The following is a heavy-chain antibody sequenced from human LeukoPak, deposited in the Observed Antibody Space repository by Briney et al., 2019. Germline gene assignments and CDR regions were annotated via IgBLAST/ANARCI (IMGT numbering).Heavy chain of an antibody. D-gene: IGHD3-10*01. J-gene: IGHJ4*02. V-gene: IGHV3-15*07. CDR3: TTDLGTYYHGSQRLIPIDY. CDR1: GFTFSSYW. Sequence: GGSLRLSCAASGFTFSSYWMNWVRQAPGKGLEWVGRIKSKTDGGTTDYAAPVKGRFTISRDDSKSAVYLQMNSLKIEDTAVYYCTTDLGTYYHGSQRLIPIDYWGQGTLVTVSS. CDR2: IKSKTDGGTT.